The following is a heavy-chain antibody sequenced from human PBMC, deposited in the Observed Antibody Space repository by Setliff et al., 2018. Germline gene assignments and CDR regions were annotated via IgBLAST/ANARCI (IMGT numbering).Heavy chain of an antibody. V-gene: IGHV4-34*01. CDR1: GGPFSGYY. CDR3: ARGFLRYDSGTYYTY. CDR2: INHSGGT. J-gene: IGHJ4*02. D-gene: IGHD3-10*01. Sequence: SETLTLTCAVQGGPFSGYYWSWIRQPPGKGLESIGDINHSGGTNYNPSLKSRVTVSIDTSKNHFSLKLSSVTAADTAVYYCARGFLRYDSGTYYTYWGQGTLVTVSS.